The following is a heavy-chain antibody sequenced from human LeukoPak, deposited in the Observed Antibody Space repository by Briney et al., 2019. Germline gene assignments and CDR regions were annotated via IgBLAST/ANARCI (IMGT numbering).Heavy chain of an antibody. CDR3: ARCGHYDFWSGYPYYYYGMDV. D-gene: IGHD3-3*01. CDR2: ISSSGSTI. Sequence: GGSLRLSCAASGFTFSDYYMSWIRQAPGKGLEWVSYISSSGSTIYYADSVKGRFAISRDNAKNSLYLQMNSLRAEDTAVYYCARCGHYDFWSGYPYYYYGMDVWGQGTTVTVSS. CDR1: GFTFSDYY. J-gene: IGHJ6*02. V-gene: IGHV3-11*01.